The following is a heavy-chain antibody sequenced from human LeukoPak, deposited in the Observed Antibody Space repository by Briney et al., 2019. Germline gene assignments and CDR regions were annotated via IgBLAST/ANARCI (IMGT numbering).Heavy chain of an antibody. CDR2: INHSGST. CDR1: GGSFSGYY. Sequence: SETLSLTCAVYGGSFSGYYWSWIRQPPGKGLEWIGEINHSGSTNYNPSLKSRVTISVDTSKNQFSLKLSSVTAADTAVYYCARAENYYGSGSYYSHFDYWGQGTLVTVSS. V-gene: IGHV4-34*01. D-gene: IGHD3-10*01. CDR3: ARAENYYGSGSYYSHFDY. J-gene: IGHJ4*02.